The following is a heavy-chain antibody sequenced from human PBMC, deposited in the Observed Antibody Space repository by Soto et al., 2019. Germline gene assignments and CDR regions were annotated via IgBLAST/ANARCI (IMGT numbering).Heavy chain of an antibody. CDR1: GFTFCSYS. CDR3: ARGMTTVTTGYDFDY. D-gene: IGHD4-17*01. J-gene: IGHJ4*02. CDR2: ISYDGSNK. Sequence: PGGSLRLSCAASGFTFCSYSMHWVRQAPGKGLEWVALISYDGSNKYYADSVKGRFTISRDKSKNTLSLQLNSLRAEDTAVYYCARGMTTVTTGYDFDYWGQGTLVTVSS. V-gene: IGHV3-30-3*01.